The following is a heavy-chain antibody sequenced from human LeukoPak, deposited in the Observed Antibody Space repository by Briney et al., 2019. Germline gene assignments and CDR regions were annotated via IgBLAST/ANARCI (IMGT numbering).Heavy chain of an antibody. D-gene: IGHD6-6*01. V-gene: IGHV4-59*01. CDR1: DDSITMYY. CDR2: VDHTGST. Sequence: SETLSLTCSVSDDSITMYYWTWIRQPSGKGLEWIGYVDHTGSTNFNPSLNGRVSISRDTTKNLFSLRLRSVTAADTAVYFCARGRVSSSSWYSTYYYYFYMDVWGKGTTVTVSS. CDR3: ARGRVSSSSWYSTYYYYFYMDV. J-gene: IGHJ6*03.